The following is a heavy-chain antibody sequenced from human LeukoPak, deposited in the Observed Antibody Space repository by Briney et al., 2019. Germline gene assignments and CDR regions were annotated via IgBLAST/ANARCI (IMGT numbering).Heavy chain of an antibody. CDR1: GYTLTELS. V-gene: IGHV1-2*04. CDR3: ARLGIAAAGTRDAFDI. CDR2: INPNSGGT. Sequence: ASVKVSCKVSGYTLTELSMHWVRQAPGQGLEWMGWINPNSGGTNYAQKFQGWVTMTRDTSISTAYMELSRLRSDDTAVYYCARLGIAAAGTRDAFDIWGQGTMVTVSS. D-gene: IGHD6-13*01. J-gene: IGHJ3*02.